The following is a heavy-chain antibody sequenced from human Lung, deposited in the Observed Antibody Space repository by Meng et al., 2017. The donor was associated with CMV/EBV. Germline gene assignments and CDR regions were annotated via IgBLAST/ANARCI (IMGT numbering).Heavy chain of an antibody. CDR3: ARVVTALWGYYFDY. CDR2: INTSGST. D-gene: IGHD2-21*02. CDR1: AGSIMSWIW. J-gene: IGHJ4*02. V-gene: IGHV4-4*02. Sequence: VQIWAPSPTLATSAGSLTLTVSCSAGSIMSWIWWTWVREPAGKGLEWIGKINTSGSTSYNPSLKMRVTISADKSKNQFSLKLSSVTAADTAVYYCARVVTALWGYYFDYWGQGTLVTVSS.